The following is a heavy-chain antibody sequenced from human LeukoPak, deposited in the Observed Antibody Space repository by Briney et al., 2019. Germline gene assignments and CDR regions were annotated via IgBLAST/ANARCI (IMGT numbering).Heavy chain of an antibody. Sequence: GGSLRLSCAASGLTFSSYGMXXXXXAPGXXLXXXXXXXGXGXXTYHAXSXRXXXTXSRXNSKNTLYLQMRSLSAEDTAVYYCAKVTGSGSYLADAFDIWGHGTVVTVSS. J-gene: IGHJ3*02. CDR3: AKVTGSGSYLADAFDI. V-gene: IGHV3-23*01. D-gene: IGHD3-10*01. CDR1: GLTFSSYG. CDR2: XXGXGXXT.